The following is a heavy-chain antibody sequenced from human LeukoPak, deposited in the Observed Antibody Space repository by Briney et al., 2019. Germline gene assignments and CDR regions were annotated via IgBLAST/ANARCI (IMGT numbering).Heavy chain of an antibody. CDR3: ARDGGGYSYGFLFDY. V-gene: IGHV1-69*05. CDR1: GGTFSSYA. Sequence: ASVKVSCKASGGTFSSYAICWVRQAPGQGLEWMGGIIPIFGTANYAQKFQGRVTITTDESTSTAYMELSSLRSEDTAVYYCARDGGGYSYGFLFDYWGQGTLVTVSS. D-gene: IGHD5-18*01. CDR2: IIPIFGTA. J-gene: IGHJ4*02.